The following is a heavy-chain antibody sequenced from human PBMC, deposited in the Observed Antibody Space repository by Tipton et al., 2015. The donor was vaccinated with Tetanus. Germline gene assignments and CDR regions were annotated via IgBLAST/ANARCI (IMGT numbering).Heavy chain of an antibody. V-gene: IGHV3-73*01. D-gene: IGHD3-10*01. CDR2: IRSKANNYET. CDR3: AKDGCFSVGCLGSDF. Sequence: SLRLSCAGSGFTFSGSAIHWVRQAPGKGLEWVGRIRSKANNYETVHVASVKDRFTLSRDDSKNTAYLQMNSLKTEDTAVYYCAKDGCFSVGCLGSDFWGQGNLVTVSS. J-gene: IGHJ4*02. CDR1: GFTFSGSA.